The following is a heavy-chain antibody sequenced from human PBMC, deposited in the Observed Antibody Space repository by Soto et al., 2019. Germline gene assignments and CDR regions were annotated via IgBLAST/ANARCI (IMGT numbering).Heavy chain of an antibody. CDR1: GFTFASSA. V-gene: IGHV1-58*01. CDR3: AAVGRDGYNFDY. CDR2: IVVGSGNT. Sequence: ASVNLTCKASGFTFASSAVQWVRQARGQRLEWIGWIVVGSGNTNYAQKFQERVTITRDMSTSTAYMKLSSLRSEDTAVYYCAAVGRDGYNFDYWGQGTLVTVSS. D-gene: IGHD5-12*01. J-gene: IGHJ4*02.